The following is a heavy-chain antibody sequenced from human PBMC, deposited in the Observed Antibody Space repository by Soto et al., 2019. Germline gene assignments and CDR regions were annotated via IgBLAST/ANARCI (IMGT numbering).Heavy chain of an antibody. D-gene: IGHD3-22*01. CDR3: ARSAAHYYDRSGGYYYGMDV. V-gene: IGHV2-70*11. J-gene: IGHJ6*02. CDR1: GFSLSTSGMC. CDR2: IDWDDDK. Sequence: SGPTLVNPTQTLTLTCTFSGFSLSTSGMCVSWIRQPPGKALEWLARIDWDDDKYYSTSLKTRLTISKDTSKNQVVLTMTNMDPVDTATYYCARSAAHYYDRSGGYYYGMDVWGQGT.